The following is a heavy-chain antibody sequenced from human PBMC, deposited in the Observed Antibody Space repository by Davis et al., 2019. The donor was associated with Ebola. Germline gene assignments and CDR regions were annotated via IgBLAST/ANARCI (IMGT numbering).Heavy chain of an antibody. CDR1: GESFSDYF. D-gene: IGHD2-2*01. CDR3: ARIYSRYCSSTSCSGRYFQH. J-gene: IGHJ1*01. Sequence: MPSETLSLTCAVSGESFSDYFWSWIRQPPEKGLEWIGEISHHNGYTNYNPSLSSRVAMSVDSSKNQFSLKISSVTAADTAVYYCARIYSRYCSSTSCSGRYFQHWGQGTLVTVSS. V-gene: IGHV4-34*01. CDR2: ISHHNGYT.